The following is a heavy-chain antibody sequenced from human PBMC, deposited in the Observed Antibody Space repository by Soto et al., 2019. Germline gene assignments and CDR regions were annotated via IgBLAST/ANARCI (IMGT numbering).Heavy chain of an antibody. CDR3: ARVFGQLELLRWFDP. Sequence: SETLSLTCTVSGGSISSYYWSCIRQPPGKGLEWIGYIYYSGSTNYNPSLKRRVTISVDTSKNPFSLKLSSVTAADTAVYYCARVFGQLELLRWFDPWGPGTLVPVSS. CDR2: IYYSGST. D-gene: IGHD1-7*01. V-gene: IGHV4-59*13. J-gene: IGHJ5*02. CDR1: GGSISSYY.